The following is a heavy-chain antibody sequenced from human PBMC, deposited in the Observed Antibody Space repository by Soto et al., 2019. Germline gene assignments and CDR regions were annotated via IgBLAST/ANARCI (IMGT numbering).Heavy chain of an antibody. CDR3: AKGLYSSSWYAPGHPAAFDI. CDR1: GFTFSSYG. V-gene: IGHV3-30*18. Sequence: QVQLVESGGGVVQPGLSLRLSCAASGFTFSSYGMHWVRQAPGKGLEWVAVISYDGSNKYYADSVKGRFTISRDNSKNTLYLQMNSLRAEDTAVYYCAKGLYSSSWYAPGHPAAFDIWGQGTMVTVSS. CDR2: ISYDGSNK. D-gene: IGHD6-13*01. J-gene: IGHJ3*02.